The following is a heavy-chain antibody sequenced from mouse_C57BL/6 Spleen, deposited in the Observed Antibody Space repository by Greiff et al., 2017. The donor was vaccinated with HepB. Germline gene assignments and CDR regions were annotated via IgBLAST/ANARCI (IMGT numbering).Heavy chain of an antibody. J-gene: IGHJ3*01. D-gene: IGHD4-1*02. CDR1: GYTFTSYW. V-gene: IGHV1-69*01. CDR2: IDPSDSYT. CDR3: ARWSTGTGFAY. Sequence: QVQLKQSGAELVMPGASVKLSCKASGYTFTSYWMHWVKQRPGQGLEWIGEIDPSDSYTNYNQKFKGKSTLTVDKSSSTAYMQLSSLTSEDSAVYYCARWSTGTGFAYWGQGTLVTVSA.